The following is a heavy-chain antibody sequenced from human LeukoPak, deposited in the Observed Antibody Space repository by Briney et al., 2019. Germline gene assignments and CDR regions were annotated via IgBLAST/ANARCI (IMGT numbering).Heavy chain of an antibody. J-gene: IGHJ4*02. CDR2: IYYSGST. CDR3: ARAAIVVVPAAYYFDY. D-gene: IGHD2-2*01. V-gene: IGHV4-31*03. Sequence: SETLSLTCTVSGGSISSGGYYWSWIRQHPGKGLEWIGYIYYSGSTYYNPSLKSRVTISVDTSKNQFSLKLSSVTAADTAVYYCARAAIVVVPAAYYFDYWGQGTLVTVSS. CDR1: GGSISSGGYY.